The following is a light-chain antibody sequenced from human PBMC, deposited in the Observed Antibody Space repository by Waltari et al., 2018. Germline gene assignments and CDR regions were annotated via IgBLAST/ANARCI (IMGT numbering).Light chain of an antibody. J-gene: IGKJ4*01. V-gene: IGKV1-39*01. CDR2: GAS. Sequence: DIQMTQSPSSLSASVGDRLTINCRASQSINSFLNWYQQKPGKAPNLLIYGASTLQSGVPSRFSCSGSGTDFTLTISSLQPEDFATYFCQQSSSSPRTFGGGTKVDIK. CDR1: QSINSF. CDR3: QQSSSSPRT.